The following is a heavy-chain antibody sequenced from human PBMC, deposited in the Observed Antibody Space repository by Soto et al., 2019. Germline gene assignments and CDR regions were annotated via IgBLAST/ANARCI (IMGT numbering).Heavy chain of an antibody. CDR1: GFCLSTFG. CDR2: ISHDGTNK. CDR3: AKDRLRVVVLVRIAPDAFDT. Sequence: PVGSVRLACVVSGFCLSTFGMHWVRQAPGKGLEWVAVISHDGTNKRYVDSVKGRFTISRDSSRNTLYLQMNFLRAEDTAVYYCAKDRLRVVVLVRIAPDAFDTWGQGTMVTVSS. J-gene: IGHJ3*02. D-gene: IGHD2-15*01. V-gene: IGHV3-30*18.